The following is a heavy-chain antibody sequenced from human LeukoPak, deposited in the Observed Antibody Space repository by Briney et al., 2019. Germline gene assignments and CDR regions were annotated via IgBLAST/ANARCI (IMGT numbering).Heavy chain of an antibody. CDR2: ISTYNGDT. Sequence: ASVKVSCKASGYIFTSYGITWVRQAPGQGLEWMGWISTYNGDTNYAQNLQGRVTMTTDKSTSTAYMELSSLRSEDTAVYYCASSKAESKAILYWYFDLWGRGTLVTVSS. CDR1: GYIFTSYG. V-gene: IGHV1-18*01. J-gene: IGHJ2*01. D-gene: IGHD2-2*02. CDR3: ASSKAESKAILYWYFDL.